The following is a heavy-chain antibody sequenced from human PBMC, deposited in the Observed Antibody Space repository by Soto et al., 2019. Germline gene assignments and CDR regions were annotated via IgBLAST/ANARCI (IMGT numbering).Heavy chain of an antibody. D-gene: IGHD3-10*01. CDR1: GFTFSSYS. CDR3: ARDVGGSGSYRGFDY. V-gene: IGHV3-21*01. Sequence: GGSLRLSCAASGFTFSSYSMNWVRQAPGKGLEWVSSISSSSSYIYYADSVKGRFTISRDNAKNSLYLQMNSLRAEDTAVYYCARDVGGSGSYRGFDYWGQGTLVTVSS. J-gene: IGHJ4*02. CDR2: ISSSSSYI.